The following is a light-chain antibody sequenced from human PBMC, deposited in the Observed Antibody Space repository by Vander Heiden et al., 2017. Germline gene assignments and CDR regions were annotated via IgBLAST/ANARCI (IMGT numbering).Light chain of an antibody. J-gene: IGLJ2*01. CDR2: DNN. V-gene: IGLV1-51*01. CDR1: SSNIGNNY. Sequence: QSVLTQPPSVSAAPGQRVTISCSGSSSNIGNNYVSWYQQLPGTAPKLLIIDNNKRPSGIPDRFSGSKSGTSATLGITGLQTGDEAGYYCRTWDNSLRAEVFGGGTELTVL. CDR3: RTWDNSLRAEV.